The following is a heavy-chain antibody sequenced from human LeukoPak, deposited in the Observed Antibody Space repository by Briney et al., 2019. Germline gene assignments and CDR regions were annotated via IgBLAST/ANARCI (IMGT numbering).Heavy chain of an antibody. J-gene: IGHJ5*02. CDR3: AREKIAAGLDP. D-gene: IGHD6-19*01. CDR2: ISGSGGST. V-gene: IGHV3-23*01. CDR1: EFTFSSYG. Sequence: GGSLRLSCGASEFTFSSYGMSWVSQAPGKGLEWVSAISGSGGSTYYADSVKGRFTISRDNSKNTLYLQMNSLRAEDTAVYYCAREKIAAGLDPWGQGTLVTVSS.